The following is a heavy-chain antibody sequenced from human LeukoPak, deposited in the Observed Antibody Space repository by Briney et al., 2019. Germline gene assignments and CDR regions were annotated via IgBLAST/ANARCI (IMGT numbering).Heavy chain of an antibody. Sequence: GASVKVSCKASGYSFTSYEITWVRQAPGQGLEWMGWISTYNGNTNYAQKLQRRVTMTTDTSTSTGYMELRNLRSDDTAVYYCARTRDGYNLWGQGTLVTVSS. CDR2: ISTYNGNT. D-gene: IGHD5-24*01. CDR1: GYSFTSYE. J-gene: IGHJ4*02. V-gene: IGHV1-18*01. CDR3: ARTRDGYNL.